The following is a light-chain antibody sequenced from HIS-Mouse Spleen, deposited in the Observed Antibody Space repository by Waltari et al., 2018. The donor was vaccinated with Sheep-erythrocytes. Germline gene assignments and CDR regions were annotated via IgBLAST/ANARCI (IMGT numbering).Light chain of an antibody. CDR1: QSISSW. J-gene: IGKJ2*01. Sequence: DIQMTQSPSTLSASVGDRVTITCRASQSISSWLAWYQQKPGKAPKLLIYKASSLESGVPSRFSVSGSVTEFTLTISSLQPDDFATYYCQQYNSYSPYTFGQGTKLEIK. V-gene: IGKV1-5*03. CDR3: QQYNSYSPYT. CDR2: KAS.